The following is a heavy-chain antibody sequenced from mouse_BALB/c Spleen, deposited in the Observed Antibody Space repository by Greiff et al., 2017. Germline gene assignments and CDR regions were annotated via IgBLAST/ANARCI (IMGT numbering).Heavy chain of an antibody. CDR3: ARHQYGGDY. Sequence: EVKVEESGGGLVKPGGSLKLSCAASGFAFSSYDMSWVRQTPEKRLEWVAYISSGGGSTYYPDTVKGRFTISRDNAKNTLYLQMSSLKSEDTAMYYCARHQYGGDYWGQGTTLTVSS. CDR2: ISSGGGST. CDR1: GFAFSSYD. D-gene: IGHD1-1*02. J-gene: IGHJ2*01. V-gene: IGHV5-12-1*01.